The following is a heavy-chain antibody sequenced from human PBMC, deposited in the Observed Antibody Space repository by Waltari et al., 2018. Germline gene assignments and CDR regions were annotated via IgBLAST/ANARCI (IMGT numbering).Heavy chain of an antibody. J-gene: IGHJ3*02. Sequence: QVQLVQSGAEVKKPGSSVKVSCKASGGTFSSYAISWVRQAPGQGIEWMGGIFPIFVTGNYDQKFQARVTITADKSTSTAYMGLSSLRSEDTAVYYCAGDRGVIVIPRAFDIWGQGTMVTVSS. CDR1: GGTFSSYA. CDR3: AGDRGVIVIPRAFDI. CDR2: IFPIFVTG. D-gene: IGHD3-16*02. V-gene: IGHV1-69*14.